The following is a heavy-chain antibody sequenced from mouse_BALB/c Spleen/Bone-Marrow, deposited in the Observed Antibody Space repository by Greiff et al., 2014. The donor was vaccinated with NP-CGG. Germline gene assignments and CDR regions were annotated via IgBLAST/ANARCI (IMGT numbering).Heavy chain of an antibody. CDR3: ARERGY. CDR2: ILPGSGST. Sequence: VKLMESGAELMKTGASVKISCKATGYTFSSYWIEWVKQRPGHGLEWIGEILPGSGSTNYNEKFKGKATFTADTSSNTAYTQLSSLTSEDSAVYYCARERGYWGQGTLVTVSA. CDR1: GYTFSSYW. J-gene: IGHJ3*01. V-gene: IGHV1-9*01.